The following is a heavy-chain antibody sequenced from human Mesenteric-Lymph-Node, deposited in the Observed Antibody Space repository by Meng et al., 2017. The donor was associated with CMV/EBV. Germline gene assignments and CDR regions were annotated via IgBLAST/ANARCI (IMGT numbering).Heavy chain of an antibody. D-gene: IGHD2-21*01. CDR3: ARGGDRGEEDF. CDR2: IYYSGST. J-gene: IGHJ4*02. V-gene: IGHV4-31*03. CDR1: GGSISSGDYY. Sequence: SETLSLTCTVSGGSISSGDYYWSWIRQHPGKGLEWIGFIYYSGSTYYNPSLKSRVTISVDTSKNQFSLRLSSVTAADTAVYYCARGGDRGEEDFWGQGTLVTVSS.